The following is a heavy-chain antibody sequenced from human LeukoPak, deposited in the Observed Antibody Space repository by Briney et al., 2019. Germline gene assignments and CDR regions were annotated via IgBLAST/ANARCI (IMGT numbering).Heavy chain of an antibody. Sequence: PGGSLRLSCAASGFTFSSYSMNWVRQAPGKGLEWVSSISSSSSYIYYADSVKGRFTISRDSAKNSLYLQMNSLRAEDTAVYYCARGRASYYYDSSGYPFDYWGQGTLVTVSS. CDR2: ISSSSSYI. V-gene: IGHV3-21*01. CDR3: ARGRASYYYDSSGYPFDY. D-gene: IGHD3-22*01. CDR1: GFTFSSYS. J-gene: IGHJ4*02.